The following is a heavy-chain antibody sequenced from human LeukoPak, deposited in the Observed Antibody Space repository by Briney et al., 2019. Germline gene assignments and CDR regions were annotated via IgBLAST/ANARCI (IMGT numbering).Heavy chain of an antibody. CDR1: GFTFNMYA. CDR2: IGGDGVST. D-gene: IGHD1-26*01. J-gene: IGHJ4*02. CDR3: TKRVGGTPDY. Sequence: GGSLRLSCAASGFTFNMYAMTWVRQAPGKGLEWVPAIGGDGVSTDYADSVKGRFTISRDNSKNTLYLQMNSLRAEDTALYYCTKRVGGTPDYWGLGTLVTVSS. V-gene: IGHV3-23*01.